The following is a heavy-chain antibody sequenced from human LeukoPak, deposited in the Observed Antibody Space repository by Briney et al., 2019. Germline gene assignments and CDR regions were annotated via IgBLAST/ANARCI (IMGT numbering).Heavy chain of an antibody. D-gene: IGHD4-17*01. V-gene: IGHV1-46*01. Sequence: ASVKVSCKAAGYTFTSYYMHWVRQAPGQGLERTGFINPSGGRTTYAQKFQGRVTLGRDTSTSTVYVELSSLRSEDTAVYYCAIGSQDGDYPFDHWGQGTLVTVSS. J-gene: IGHJ4*02. CDR3: AIGSQDGDYPFDH. CDR2: INPSGGRT. CDR1: GYTFTSYY.